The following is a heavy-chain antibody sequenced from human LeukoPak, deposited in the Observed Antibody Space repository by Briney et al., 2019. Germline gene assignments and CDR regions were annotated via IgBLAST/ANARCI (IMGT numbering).Heavy chain of an antibody. CDR2: ISVYNGNT. Sequence: ASVKVSCKASGYTFTSYGISWVRQAPGQGLEWMGWISVYNGNTNYAQKLQGRVTMTTDTSTSTAYMEVSSLRSEDTAVYYCARAVTTAKWFDPWGQGTLVTVSS. CDR3: ARAVTTAKWFDP. J-gene: IGHJ5*02. CDR1: GYTFTSYG. V-gene: IGHV1-18*01. D-gene: IGHD4-11*01.